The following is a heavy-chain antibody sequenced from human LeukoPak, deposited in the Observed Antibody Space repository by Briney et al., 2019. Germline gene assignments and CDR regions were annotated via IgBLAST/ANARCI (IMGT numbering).Heavy chain of an antibody. CDR3: AREKYYYDSSAIFDY. J-gene: IGHJ4*02. Sequence: GGSLRLSCAASRFTFSSYAMHWVRQAPGKGLEWVAVISYDGSNKYYADSVKGRFTISRDNSKNTLYLQMNSLRAEDTAVYYCAREKYYYDSSAIFDYWGQGTLVTVSS. D-gene: IGHD3-22*01. V-gene: IGHV3-30-3*01. CDR2: ISYDGSNK. CDR1: RFTFSSYA.